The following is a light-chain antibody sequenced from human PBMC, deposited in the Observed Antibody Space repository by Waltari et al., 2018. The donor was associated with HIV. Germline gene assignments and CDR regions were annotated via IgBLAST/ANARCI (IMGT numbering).Light chain of an antibody. CDR1: SSDVGLYKY. Sequence: QSALTQPRSVSGSPGQSVTISCTGTSSDVGLYKYVSWYQQHPGKVPKLLIYDLNGRPSGVPDRFSGSKSGTTASLTISGLQAEDEAFYYCCSYAGSYTLIFGGGTKLTVL. J-gene: IGLJ2*01. CDR3: CSYAGSYTLI. CDR2: DLN. V-gene: IGLV2-11*01.